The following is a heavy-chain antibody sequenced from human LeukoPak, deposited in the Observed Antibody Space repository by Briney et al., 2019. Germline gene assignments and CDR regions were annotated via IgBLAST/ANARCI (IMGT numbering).Heavy chain of an antibody. CDR2: IKQDGSEK. V-gene: IGHV3-7*01. J-gene: IGHJ4*02. Sequence: GGSLRLSCAASGFSLSGYSMSWVRQAPGKGQEWVANIKQDGSEKYYVDSVKGRFTISRDNAKNSLSLQMNSLRVEDTAVYYCARGRGSYSFDYWGQGTLVTVSS. D-gene: IGHD1-26*01. CDR1: GFSLSGYS. CDR3: ARGRGSYSFDY.